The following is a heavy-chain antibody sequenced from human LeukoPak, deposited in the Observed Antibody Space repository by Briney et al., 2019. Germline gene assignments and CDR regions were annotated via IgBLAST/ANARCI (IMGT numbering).Heavy chain of an antibody. Sequence: ASVKVSCKASGYTFTGYYMHWVRQAPGQGLEWMGWINPNSGGTNYAQKFQGRVTMTRDTSISTAYMELSRLRSDDTAVYYRARVASPDYYDSSGYVHWGQGTLVTVSS. CDR3: ARVASPDYYDSSGYVH. J-gene: IGHJ4*02. CDR2: INPNSGGT. V-gene: IGHV1-2*02. CDR1: GYTFTGYY. D-gene: IGHD3-22*01.